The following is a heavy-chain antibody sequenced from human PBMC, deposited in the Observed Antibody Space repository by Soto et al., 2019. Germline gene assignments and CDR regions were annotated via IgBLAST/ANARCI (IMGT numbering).Heavy chain of an antibody. CDR1: GGSFSGYY. CDR3: ARGRPRKNHSFGY. J-gene: IGHJ4*02. D-gene: IGHD4-4*01. Sequence: PSETLSLTCAVYGGSFSGYYWSWIRQPPGKGLEWIGEINHSGSTNYNPSLKSRVTISVDTSKNQFSLKLSSVTAADTAVYYCARGRPRKNHSFGYWGQGTLVTVSS. CDR2: INHSGST. V-gene: IGHV4-34*01.